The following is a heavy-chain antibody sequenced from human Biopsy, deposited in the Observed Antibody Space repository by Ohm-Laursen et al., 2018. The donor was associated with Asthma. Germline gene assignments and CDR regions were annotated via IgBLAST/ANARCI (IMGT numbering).Heavy chain of an antibody. CDR1: GFSFSNFA. Sequence: SLRLSCSASGFSFSNFAIHWVRQAPGKGLEWVGVISKDASTQDYADSVKGRFTMARDNSKNTLDLQMNSLREDDTAVYYCVRGGTDDAFDIWGQGTVVSVSS. D-gene: IGHD1-1*01. CDR2: ISKDASTQ. CDR3: VRGGTDDAFDI. J-gene: IGHJ3*02. V-gene: IGHV3-30*01.